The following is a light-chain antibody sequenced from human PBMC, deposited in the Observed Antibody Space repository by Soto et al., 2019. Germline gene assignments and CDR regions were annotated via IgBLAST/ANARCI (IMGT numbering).Light chain of an antibody. CDR2: DAS. CDR3: HQWKVAPFT. J-gene: IGKJ4*02. Sequence: IQVTQSPPTLSASVGDSVTITCRASQTISTWMAWYQQKPGKAPKLLVYDASTLQSGVASRFSGSGSGTEFTLIISGLHLDVSATYYWHQWKVAPFTCRGG. V-gene: IGKV1-5*01. CDR1: QTISTW.